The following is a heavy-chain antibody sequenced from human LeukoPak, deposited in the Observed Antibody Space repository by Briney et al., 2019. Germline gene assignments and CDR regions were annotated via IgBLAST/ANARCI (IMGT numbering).Heavy chain of an antibody. CDR1: GFTFSSYA. CDR2: ISYDGSNK. Sequence: HSGRSLRLSCAASGFTFSSYAMHWVRQAPGKGLGWVAVISYDGSNKYYADSVKGRFTISRDNSKNTLYLQMNSLRAEDTAVYYCARDGTYYYGSGSYYPFDYWGQGTLVTVSS. V-gene: IGHV3-30*04. D-gene: IGHD3-10*01. J-gene: IGHJ4*02. CDR3: ARDGTYYYGSGSYYPFDY.